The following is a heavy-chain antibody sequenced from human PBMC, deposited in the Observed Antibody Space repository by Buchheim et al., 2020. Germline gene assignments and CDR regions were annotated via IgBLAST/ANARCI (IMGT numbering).Heavy chain of an antibody. CDR2: TKNKANSYTT. CDR3: ARGAGDGSSWYYFDY. V-gene: IGHV3-72*01. J-gene: IGHJ4*02. D-gene: IGHD6-13*01. Sequence: EVQLVESGGGLVQPGGSLRLSCAASGFTFSDHYMDWVRQAPGKGLEWVGRTKNKANSYTTEYAASVKGRFTISRDDSKNSLYLQMNSLKTEDTAVYYCARGAGDGSSWYYFDYWGQGTL. CDR1: GFTFSDHY.